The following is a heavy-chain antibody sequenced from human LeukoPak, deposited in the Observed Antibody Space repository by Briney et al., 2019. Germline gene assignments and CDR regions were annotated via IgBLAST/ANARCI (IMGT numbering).Heavy chain of an antibody. D-gene: IGHD5-24*01. CDR3: ARGDGYNFFDY. CDR1: GFTFSSYS. Sequence: GGSLRLSCAASGFTFSSYSMNWVRQAPGKGLEWVSVFYVGGATYYADSVKGRFTISRDNSENTLYLQMKSLRAEDTAVYYCARGDGYNFFDYWGQGTLVTVSS. J-gene: IGHJ4*02. CDR2: FYVGGAT. V-gene: IGHV3-53*01.